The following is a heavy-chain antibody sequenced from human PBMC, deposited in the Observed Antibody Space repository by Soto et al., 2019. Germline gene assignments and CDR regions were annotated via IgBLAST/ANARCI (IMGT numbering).Heavy chain of an antibody. J-gene: IGHJ4*02. D-gene: IGHD1-20*01. V-gene: IGHV3-23*01. CDR3: AKRVGNWNTAPFDL. CDR1: GFAFIGFG. Sequence: GGSLRLSCAASGFAFIGFGMSWVRQAPGKGLECVSTTSGSGVTAHYGDSVKGRFTISRDNSKNTLYLQMNSLRAEDTAAYFCAKRVGNWNTAPFDLWGQGTLVTVSS. CDR2: TSGSGVTA.